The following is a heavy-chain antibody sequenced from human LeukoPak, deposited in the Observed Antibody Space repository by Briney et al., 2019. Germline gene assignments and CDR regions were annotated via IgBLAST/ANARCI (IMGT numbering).Heavy chain of an antibody. V-gene: IGHV3-7*01. CDR1: GFTFSSYW. D-gene: IGHD3-10*01. CDR3: AKDWGSGSYYYYYYYMDV. Sequence: GGSLRLSCAASGFTFSSYWMSWVRQAPGKGLEWVANIKQDGSEKYYVDSVKGRFTISRDNAKNSLYLQMNSLRAEDTAVYYCAKDWGSGSYYYYYYYMDVWGKGTTVTVSS. J-gene: IGHJ6*03. CDR2: IKQDGSEK.